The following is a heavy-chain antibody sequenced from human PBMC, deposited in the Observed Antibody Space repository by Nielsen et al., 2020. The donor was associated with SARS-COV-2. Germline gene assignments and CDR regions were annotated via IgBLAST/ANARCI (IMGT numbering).Heavy chain of an antibody. J-gene: IGHJ5*02. Sequence: GESLKISCAASGFTFDDYGMSWVRQAPGKGLEWVSGINWNGGSTGYADSVKGRFTISRDNSKNTLYLQMNSLRAEDTAVYYCARDRMRLRGSYWNWFDPWGQGTLVTVSS. CDR2: INWNGGST. V-gene: IGHV3-20*04. D-gene: IGHD1-26*01. CDR3: ARDRMRLRGSYWNWFDP. CDR1: GFTFDDYG.